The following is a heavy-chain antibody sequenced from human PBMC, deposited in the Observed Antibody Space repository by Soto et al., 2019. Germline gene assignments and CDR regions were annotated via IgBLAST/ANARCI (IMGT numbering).Heavy chain of an antibody. CDR2: IIPIFGTA. D-gene: IGHD6-13*01. V-gene: IGHV1-69*12. CDR3: ARTPFNWSSWYLSGSGFYY. Sequence: QVQLVQSGAEVKKPGSSVKVSCKASGGTFSSYAISWVRQAPGQGLEWMGGIIPIFGTANYAQKFQGRVTITADESTSTAYMELSSLRSEDTAGYYSARTPFNWSSWYLSGSGFYYWGQGTLVTVSS. CDR1: GGTFSSYA. J-gene: IGHJ4*02.